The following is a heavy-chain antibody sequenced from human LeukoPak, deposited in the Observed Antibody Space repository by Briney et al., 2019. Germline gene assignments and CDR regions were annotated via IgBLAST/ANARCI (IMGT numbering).Heavy chain of an antibody. CDR2: ITSSSSYI. D-gene: IGHD3-22*01. V-gene: IGHV3-21*01. CDR1: GFTFSSYS. Sequence: GGSLRLSCAASGFTFSSYSMNWVRQAPGKGLEWVSSITSSSSYIYYADSMKGRLTISRDNAKNSLFLQMNSLRAEDTAVYYCARATNYYDSSGYYWMWDYWGQGTLVTVSS. J-gene: IGHJ4*02. CDR3: ARATNYYDSSGYYWMWDY.